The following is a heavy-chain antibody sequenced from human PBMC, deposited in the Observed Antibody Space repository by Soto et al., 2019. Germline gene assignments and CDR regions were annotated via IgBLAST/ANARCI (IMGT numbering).Heavy chain of an antibody. CDR1: GGTFSSYT. D-gene: IGHD5-18*01. Sequence: QVQLVQSGAEVKKPGSSVKVSCKASGGTFSSYTISWVRQAPGQGLEWMGRIIPILGIANYAQKFQGRVTXXAXKXXSTAYMELSSLRSEDTAVHYCARIGYSYGYDYFDYWGQGTLVTVSS. V-gene: IGHV1-69*02. CDR2: IIPILGIA. CDR3: ARIGYSYGYDYFDY. J-gene: IGHJ4*02.